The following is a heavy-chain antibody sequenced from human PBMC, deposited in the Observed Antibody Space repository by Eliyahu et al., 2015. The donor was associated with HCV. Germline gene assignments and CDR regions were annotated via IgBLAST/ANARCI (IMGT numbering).Heavy chain of an antibody. V-gene: IGHV1-3*01. CDR2: INADNGNT. CDR3: ARGEMGGCSSNSCYGHFDY. CDR1: GYTFTKYV. Sequence: QVQFVQSGAEVKNPGAPVKVSCKASGYTFTKYVMHWVRQAPGQRLEWMGWINADNGNTKYSQKFQGRVTITRDTSATTAYMELSSLRSEDTAVYYCARGEMGGCSSNSCYGHFDYWGQGTLVTVSS. J-gene: IGHJ4*02. D-gene: IGHD2-2*01.